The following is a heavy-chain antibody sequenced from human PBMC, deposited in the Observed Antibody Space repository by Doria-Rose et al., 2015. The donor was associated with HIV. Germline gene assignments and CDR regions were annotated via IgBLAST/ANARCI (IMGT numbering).Heavy chain of an antibody. CDR2: IIPILDIV. J-gene: IGHJ4*02. CDR3: ASQWDRSSFDY. Sequence: GASVKVSCKASGGTFSRYPISWVRQAPGQGLEWMGRIIPILDIVNYALRFQGRVPITADESTSTAYMELSSLRSEDTAIYYCASQWDRSSFDYWGQGTRGTGSS. D-gene: IGHD1-26*01. V-gene: IGHV1-69*02. CDR1: GGTFSRYP.